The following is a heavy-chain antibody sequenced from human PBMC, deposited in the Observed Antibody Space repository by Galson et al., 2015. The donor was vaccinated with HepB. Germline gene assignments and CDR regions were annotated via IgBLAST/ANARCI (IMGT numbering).Heavy chain of an antibody. Sequence: SVKVSCKASGGTFSSYTISWVRQAPGQGLEWMGRIIPMFGTTNYAQKFQGRVTITADKSTTTAYMEMSSLRSEDTAVYYCARAGAKEKWEPLINSGGLDAFDIWGQGTMVTVSS. J-gene: IGHJ3*02. CDR2: IIPMFGTT. CDR1: GGTFSSYT. D-gene: IGHD1-26*01. CDR3: ARAGAKEKWEPLINSGGLDAFDI. V-gene: IGHV1-69*08.